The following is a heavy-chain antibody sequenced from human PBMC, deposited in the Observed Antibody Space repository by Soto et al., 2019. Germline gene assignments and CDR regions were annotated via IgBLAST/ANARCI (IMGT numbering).Heavy chain of an antibody. V-gene: IGHV4-59*01. CDR3: ASQRWAEYGGIYPP. CDR2: IYYSGST. CDR1: GGSISSYY. J-gene: IGHJ5*02. Sequence: SETLSLTCTVSGGSISSYYWSWIRQPPGKGLEWIGYIYYSGSTNYNPSLKSRVTISIDTSKNQFSLKLSSVTAADTAVYYCASQRWAEYGGIYPPGSRGPLATVS. D-gene: IGHD2-15*01.